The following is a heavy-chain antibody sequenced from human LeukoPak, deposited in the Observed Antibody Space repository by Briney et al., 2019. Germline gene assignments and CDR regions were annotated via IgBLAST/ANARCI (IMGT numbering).Heavy chain of an antibody. D-gene: IGHD3-22*01. V-gene: IGHV3-21*01. CDR1: GFTFSSYS. Sequence: GGSLRLSCAASGFTFSSYSMNWVRQAPGKGLEWVSSISSSSSYIYYADSVKGRFTISRDNAKNSLYLQMNSLRAEDTAVYYCARAPITYYYDSSGYFTYNWFDPWGQGTLVTVSS. CDR3: ARAPITYYYDSSGYFTYNWFDP. J-gene: IGHJ5*02. CDR2: ISSSSSYI.